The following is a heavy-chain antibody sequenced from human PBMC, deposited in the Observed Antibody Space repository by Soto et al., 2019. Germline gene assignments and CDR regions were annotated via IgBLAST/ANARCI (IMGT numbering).Heavy chain of an antibody. CDR3: ARDRYYDSSGYYALDAFDI. CDR1: GFTFSSYW. V-gene: IGHV3-7*01. D-gene: IGHD3-22*01. CDR2: IKQDGSEK. Sequence: PGGSLRLSCAASGFTFSSYWMSWVRQAPGKGLEWVANIKQDGSEKYYVDSVKGRFTISRDNAKNSLYLQMNSLRAEDTAVYYCARDRYYDSSGYYALDAFDIWGQGTMVTVSS. J-gene: IGHJ3*02.